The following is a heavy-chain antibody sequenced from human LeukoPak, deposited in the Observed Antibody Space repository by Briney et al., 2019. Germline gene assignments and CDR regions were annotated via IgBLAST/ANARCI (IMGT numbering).Heavy chain of an antibody. CDR1: GFTFSDYY. CDR2: ISSSGSII. Sequence: GGSLRLSCAASGFTFSDYYMSWIRQAPGKGLEWVSYISSSGSIIYYADSVRGRFTITRDNAKNSLSLQMNSLRAEDTAVYYCARRVAAAGSTGLRYIDVWGRGTTVTVSS. J-gene: IGHJ6*03. D-gene: IGHD6-13*01. V-gene: IGHV3-11*04. CDR3: ARRVAAAGSTGLRYIDV.